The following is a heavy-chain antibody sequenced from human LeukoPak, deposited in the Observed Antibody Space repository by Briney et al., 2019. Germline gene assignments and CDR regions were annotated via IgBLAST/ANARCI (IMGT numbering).Heavy chain of an antibody. J-gene: IGHJ4*02. CDR1: GFTFSSYS. Sequence: KPGGSLRLSCAASGFTFSSYSMNWVRQAPGKGLEWVSSISSSDTYIYHADSVKGRFTISRDNAKNSLYLQMNSLRVEDTAVYARDPSGSSSWVRFDYWGQGTLVTVSS. CDR2: ISSSDTYI. CDR3: DPSGSSSWVRFDY. D-gene: IGHD6-13*01. V-gene: IGHV3-21*01.